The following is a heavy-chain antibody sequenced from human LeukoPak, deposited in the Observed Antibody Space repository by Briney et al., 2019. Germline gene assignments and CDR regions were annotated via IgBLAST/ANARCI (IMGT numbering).Heavy chain of an antibody. CDR1: GGSVSSVSSF. J-gene: IGHJ4*02. D-gene: IGHD3-9*01. CDR3: ARVSDVLTGYSLDY. CDR2: IYYSGST. Sequence: PSETLSLTCTVSGGSVSSVSSFWSWIRQPPGKGLEWIGYIYYSGSTNYNPSLKSRVTISVDTSKNPFSLRLTSVAAADTAVYYCARVSDVLTGYSLDYCGQGTLVTVSS. V-gene: IGHV4-61*01.